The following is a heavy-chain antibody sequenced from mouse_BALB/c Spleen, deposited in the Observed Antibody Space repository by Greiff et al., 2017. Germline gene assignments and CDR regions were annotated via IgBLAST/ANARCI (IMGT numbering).Heavy chain of an antibody. V-gene: IGHV10-1*02. CDR3: VRHGDYGSSYGDYAMDY. D-gene: IGHD1-1*01. CDR1: GFTFNTYA. J-gene: IGHJ4*01. CDR2: IRSKSNNYAT. Sequence: EVQGVESGGGLVQPKGSLKLSCAASGFTFNTYAMNWVRQAPGKGLEWVARIRSKSNNYATYYADSVKDRFTISRDDSQSMLYLQMNNLKTEDTAMYYCVRHGDYGSSYGDYAMDYWGQGTSVTVSS.